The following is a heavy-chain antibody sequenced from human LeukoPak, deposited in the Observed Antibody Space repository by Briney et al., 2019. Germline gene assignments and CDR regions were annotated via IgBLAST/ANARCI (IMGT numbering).Heavy chain of an antibody. J-gene: IGHJ5*02. Sequence: GASVKVSCKASGYTFTSYGISWVRQAPGQGLEWMGWISAYNGNTNYAQKLQGRVTMTTDTSTSTAYMGLRSLRSDDTAVYYCARVTWQQLVNWFDPWGQGTLVTVSS. CDR2: ISAYNGNT. CDR3: ARVTWQQLVNWFDP. CDR1: GYTFTSYG. V-gene: IGHV1-18*01. D-gene: IGHD6-13*01.